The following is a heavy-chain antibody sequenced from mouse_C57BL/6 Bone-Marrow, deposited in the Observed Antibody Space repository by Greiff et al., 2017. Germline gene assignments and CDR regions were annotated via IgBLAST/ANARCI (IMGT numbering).Heavy chain of an antibody. CDR3: ARGLYYYGSDYFDY. CDR1: GFTFSDYG. D-gene: IGHD1-1*01. V-gene: IGHV5-17*01. J-gene: IGHJ2*01. Sequence: EVQLVESGGGLVKPGGSLKLSCAASGFTFSDYGMHWVRQAPEKGLEWVAYISSGSSTIYYADTVKGRFTISRDNAKNTLFLQMTSLRSEDTAMYYCARGLYYYGSDYFDYWGQGTTLTVSS. CDR2: ISSGSSTI.